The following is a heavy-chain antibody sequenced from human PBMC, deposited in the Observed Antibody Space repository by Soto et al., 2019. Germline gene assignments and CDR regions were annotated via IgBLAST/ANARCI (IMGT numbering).Heavy chain of an antibody. CDR3: VSYRGAFYFEY. J-gene: IGHJ4*02. V-gene: IGHV4-59*01. CDR2: VYYGGT. Sequence: SETLSLTCSVSGGSMSSNYWSWIRQSPGKGLEWIGFVYYGGTNYNPSFESRVTMSVGTPKKQFSLELGSVTAADTAVYYCVSYRGAFYFEYWGPGXLVTVSS. CDR1: GGSMSSNY. D-gene: IGHD4-4*01.